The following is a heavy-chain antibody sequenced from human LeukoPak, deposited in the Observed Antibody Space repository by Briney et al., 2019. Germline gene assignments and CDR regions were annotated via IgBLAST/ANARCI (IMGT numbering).Heavy chain of an antibody. D-gene: IGHD2-21*01. V-gene: IGHV1-24*01. CDR2: FDPKDGET. Sequence: ASVKVSCKVSGFTLSELSMHWVRQAPGKGGEWVGGFDPKDGETVYGVRFRDRVILTDDRSSNTAYMDFSSLGADDTAVYSCATGVYCATTTCPGHGNYYYFMDVWGEGTTVTV. CDR1: GFTLSELS. CDR3: ATGVYCATTTCPGHGNYYYFMDV. J-gene: IGHJ6*03.